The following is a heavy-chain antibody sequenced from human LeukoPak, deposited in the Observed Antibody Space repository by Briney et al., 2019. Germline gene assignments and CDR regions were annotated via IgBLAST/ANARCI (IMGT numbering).Heavy chain of an antibody. D-gene: IGHD2-2*01. Sequence: TGGSLRLSCAASGFTFSSYEMNWVRQAPGKGLEWVSYISSSGSTIYYADSVKGRFTISRDNAKNSLYLQMNSLRAEDTAVYYCARGEYQLPGDHWGQGTLVTVSS. V-gene: IGHV3-48*03. CDR3: ARGEYQLPGDH. J-gene: IGHJ4*02. CDR1: GFTFSSYE. CDR2: ISSSGSTI.